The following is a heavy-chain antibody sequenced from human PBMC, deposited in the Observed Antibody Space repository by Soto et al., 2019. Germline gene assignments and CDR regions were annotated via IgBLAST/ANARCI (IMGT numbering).Heavy chain of an antibody. D-gene: IGHD3-10*01. CDR3: SRWEDYYGLPLMDL. V-gene: IGHV3-49*03. J-gene: IGHJ6*02. Sequence: PGGSLRLSCTAPGFTFADYDMTWFRQAPGKGLEWVGIIRSRAYVGTTEYAASVKGRFTISRDDSISIAYLQMNSLKNEDTAVYYCSRWEDYYGLPLMDLWRQGTTVAVSS. CDR1: GFTFADYD. CDR2: IRSRAYVGTT.